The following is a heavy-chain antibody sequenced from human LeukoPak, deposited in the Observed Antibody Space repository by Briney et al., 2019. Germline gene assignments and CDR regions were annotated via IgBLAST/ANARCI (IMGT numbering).Heavy chain of an antibody. Sequence: GKSLRLSCVASGLTFNNYNMHWVRQAPGKGLEWVAVIHYDKTNKYYADSVKGRFTISRDNSKNTLYLQMNSLRAEDTAVYYCAKKGQSIQLWLLHEYYFDYWGQGTLVTVSS. D-gene: IGHD5-18*01. V-gene: IGHV3-30*02. CDR3: AKKGQSIQLWLLHEYYFDY. J-gene: IGHJ4*02. CDR1: GLTFNNYN. CDR2: IHYDKTNK.